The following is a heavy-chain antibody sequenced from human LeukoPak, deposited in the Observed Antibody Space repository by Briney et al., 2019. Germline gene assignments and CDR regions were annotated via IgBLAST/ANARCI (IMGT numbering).Heavy chain of an antibody. V-gene: IGHV3-30*02. CDR3: AKDPDYYGSGDNWFDP. D-gene: IGHD3-10*01. CDR2: IRYDGSNK. J-gene: IGHJ5*02. CDR1: GFTFSSYG. Sequence: GGSLRLSCAASGFTFSSYGMRWVRQAPGKGLEWVAFIRYDGSNKYYADSVKGRFTISRDNSKNTLYLQMNSLRAEDTAVYYCAKDPDYYGSGDNWFDPWGQGTLVTVAS.